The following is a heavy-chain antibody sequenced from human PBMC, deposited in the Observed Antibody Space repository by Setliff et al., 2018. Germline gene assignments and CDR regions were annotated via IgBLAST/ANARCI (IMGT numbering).Heavy chain of an antibody. Sequence: GGSLRLSCAASGFTFWSYAMSWVRQAPGKGLEWVSTIYSGGSIFYADSVRGRFTISREPSKDTLSLQMDSLRVEDTAVYYCARDPPNVGYVTGRGYFYFGMAVWGHGNTVTVSS. D-gene: IGHD3-10*01. CDR2: IYSGGSI. V-gene: IGHV3-66*01. CDR1: GFTFWSYA. CDR3: ARDPPNVGYVTGRGYFYFGMAV. J-gene: IGHJ6*02.